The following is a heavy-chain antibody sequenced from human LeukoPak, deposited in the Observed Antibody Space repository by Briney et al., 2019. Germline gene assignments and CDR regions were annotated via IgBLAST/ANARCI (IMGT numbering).Heavy chain of an antibody. CDR1: GGSFSGYY. CDR3: ASGRYDLRRYYYYGMDV. V-gene: IGHV4-34*01. Sequence: PSETLSLTCAVYGGSFSGYYWSWIRQPPGKGLEWIGEINHSGSTNYNPSLKSRVTISVDTSKNQFSLKLSSVTAADTAVYYCASGRYDLRRYYYYGMDVWGQGTTVTVSS. CDR2: INHSGST. D-gene: IGHD3-3*01. J-gene: IGHJ6*02.